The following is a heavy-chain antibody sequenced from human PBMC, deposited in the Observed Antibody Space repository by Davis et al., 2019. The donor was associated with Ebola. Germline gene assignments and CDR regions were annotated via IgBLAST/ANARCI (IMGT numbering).Heavy chain of an antibody. V-gene: IGHV3-15*01. CDR3: ATGSGGA. J-gene: IGHJ5*02. CDR1: GFTLSDAW. Sequence: PGGSLRLSCAASGFTLSDAWMSWVRQAPGKGLEWVGRIKSKTDGGTTDFTAPVNGRFTISRDESKSTLFLQMNSLRTEDTAVYYCATGSGGAWGQGTLVTVSS. CDR2: IKSKTDGGTT. D-gene: IGHD1-26*01.